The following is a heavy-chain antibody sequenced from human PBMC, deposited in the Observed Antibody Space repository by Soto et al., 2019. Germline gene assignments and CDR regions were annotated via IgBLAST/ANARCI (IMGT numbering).Heavy chain of an antibody. CDR2: ISSSGSTI. CDR3: AVIAAAGHTAVSRYYYYGMDV. V-gene: IGHV3-48*03. D-gene: IGHD6-13*01. CDR1: GFTFSSYE. J-gene: IGHJ6*02. Sequence: GGSLRLSCAASGFTFSSYEMNWVRQAPGKGLEWVSYISSSGSTIYYADSVKGRFTISRGNAKNSLYLQMNSLRAEDTAVYYCAVIAAAGHTAVSRYYYYGMDVWGQGTTVTVSS.